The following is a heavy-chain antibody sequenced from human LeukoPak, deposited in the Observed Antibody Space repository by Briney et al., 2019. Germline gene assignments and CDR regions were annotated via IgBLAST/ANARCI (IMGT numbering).Heavy chain of an antibody. Sequence: GGSLRLSCVGSGFTFSSYWMHWVRQGPGKGLEWVSRISIDGSTTNYADSVKGRFTISRDNAKNSLYLQMNSLRAEDTAVYYCARGPLIAAAGTWWGQGTLVTVSS. CDR1: GFTFSSYW. V-gene: IGHV3-74*01. D-gene: IGHD6-13*01. CDR2: ISIDGSTT. J-gene: IGHJ4*02. CDR3: ARGPLIAAAGTW.